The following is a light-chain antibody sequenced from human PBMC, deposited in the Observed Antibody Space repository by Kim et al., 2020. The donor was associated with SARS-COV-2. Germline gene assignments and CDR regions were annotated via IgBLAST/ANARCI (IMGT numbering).Light chain of an antibody. CDR1: PGIGSC. CDR2: AAS. J-gene: IGKJ4*02. V-gene: IGKV1-12*01. Sequence: ASVGDRITTSGRASPGIGSCLSWYQQKPGKAPKLLIHAASSLRSVVPSRFSGSGSGIDFTLTISSLQPEDFATYYCQQGNSFPLTFGGGTKVDIK. CDR3: QQGNSFPLT.